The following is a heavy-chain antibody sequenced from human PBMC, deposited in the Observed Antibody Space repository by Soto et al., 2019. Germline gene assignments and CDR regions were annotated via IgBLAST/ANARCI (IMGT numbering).Heavy chain of an antibody. CDR2: INTAGSTK. D-gene: IGHD3-9*01. Sequence: LRLSCAASGFTFSNFEMHWVRQAPGKGLEWVSYINTAGSTKYYAESVKGRFTISRDNARNSLFLQMNSLRAEDTAVYYCTRAECSSPDCLTAYYSYGLDVWGQGSTVTVSS. J-gene: IGHJ6*02. CDR1: GFTFSNFE. CDR3: TRAECSSPDCLTAYYSYGLDV. V-gene: IGHV3-48*03.